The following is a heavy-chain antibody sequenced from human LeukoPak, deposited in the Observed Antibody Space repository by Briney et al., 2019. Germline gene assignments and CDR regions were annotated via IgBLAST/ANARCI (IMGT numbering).Heavy chain of an antibody. J-gene: IGHJ3*02. CDR3: ARLYTTFRAFDI. CDR2: IYYSGST. Sequence: PSETLSLTCTVSGGSISSCDYYWSWIRQHPGKGLEWIGYIYYSGSTYYNPSLKSRVTISVDTSKNQFSLQLSSVTAADTAVYYCARLYTTFRAFDIWGQGTMVTVSS. D-gene: IGHD2-2*02. CDR1: GGSISSCDYY. V-gene: IGHV4-31*03.